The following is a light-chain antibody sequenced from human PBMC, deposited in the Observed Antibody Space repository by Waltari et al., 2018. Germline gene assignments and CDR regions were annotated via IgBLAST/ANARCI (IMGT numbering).Light chain of an antibody. CDR2: KDT. J-gene: IGLJ2*01. CDR1: SLSKQF. CDR3: QTADLGGDVV. Sequence: SYEVTQPPSVSVSPGQTARITCPGDSLSKQFVYWYQQKSGQAPVLVIFKDTERASGIPERFSGSTSGTIVTLTTNGVQAQDEADYYCQTADLGGDVVFGGGTKLTVL. V-gene: IGLV3-25*03.